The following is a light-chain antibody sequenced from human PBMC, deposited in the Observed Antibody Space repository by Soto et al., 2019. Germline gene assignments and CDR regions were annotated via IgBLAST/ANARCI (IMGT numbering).Light chain of an antibody. CDR3: QHYGAAPIT. Sequence: EIVLTQSPGTLSLSPGERATLSCRASQSVSNNYLAWYQQKPGQAPRLLIYGASNRATGIPDRFSGSGSGTDFTLTISRLEPEDFALYYCQHYGAAPITFGRGTRLEIK. CDR2: GAS. J-gene: IGKJ5*01. CDR1: QSVSNNY. V-gene: IGKV3-20*01.